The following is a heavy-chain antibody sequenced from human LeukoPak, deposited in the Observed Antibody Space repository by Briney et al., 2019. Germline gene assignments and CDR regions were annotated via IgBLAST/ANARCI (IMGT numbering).Heavy chain of an antibody. CDR1: GFTFSSYA. D-gene: IGHD3-22*01. CDR2: ISGSGGST. J-gene: IGHJ6*03. Sequence: GGSLRLSCAASGFTFSSYAVSWVRQAPGKGLEWVSAISGSGGSTYYADSVKGRFTISRDNAKNSLYLQMNSLRAEDTAVYYCARDEIYYDSSGYTSPTYYYYYMDVWGKGTTVTVSS. V-gene: IGHV3-23*01. CDR3: ARDEIYYDSSGYTSPTYYYYYMDV.